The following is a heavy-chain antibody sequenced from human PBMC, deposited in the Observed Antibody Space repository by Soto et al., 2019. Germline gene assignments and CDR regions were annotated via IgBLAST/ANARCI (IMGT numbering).Heavy chain of an antibody. J-gene: IGHJ4*02. D-gene: IGHD1-26*01. CDR3: ATDPGALAGARRD. CDR2: ITFNGSKE. Sequence: VQMVESGGGVVQPGGSLRLSCAGSGFAFSRFGMHWVRQAPGKGLEWVACITFNGSKEYYVDSVKGRFGISRNNSKNKLYMQMSSLGPEDRGVYYCATDPGALAGARRDWGRGTLVTVSS. CDR1: GFAFSRFG. V-gene: IGHV3-30*03.